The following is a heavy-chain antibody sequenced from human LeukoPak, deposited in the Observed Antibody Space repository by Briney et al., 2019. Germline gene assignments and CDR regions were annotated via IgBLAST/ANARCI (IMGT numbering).Heavy chain of an antibody. V-gene: IGHV3-23*01. Sequence: GGSLRLSCAASGFTFSSYAMSWVRQAPGKGLEWVSAISGSGGSTYYADSVKGRFTISRDNSKNTLYLQMNSLRAEDTAVYYCARDTSIAAAGTVDYWGQGTLVTVSS. CDR2: ISGSGGST. J-gene: IGHJ4*02. D-gene: IGHD6-13*01. CDR1: GFTFSSYA. CDR3: ARDTSIAAAGTVDY.